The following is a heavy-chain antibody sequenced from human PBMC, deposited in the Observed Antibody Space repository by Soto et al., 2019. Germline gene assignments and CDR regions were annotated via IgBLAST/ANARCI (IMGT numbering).Heavy chain of an antibody. CDR1: GYTFTSYG. D-gene: IGHD4-17*01. Sequence: SVKVSCKASGYTFTSYGISWVRQAPGQGLEWMGWISAYNGNTNYAQKLQGRVTMTTDTSTSTAYMELRSLRSDDTAVYYCARDRHDYGDYRDWFDPWGQGTLVTVSS. CDR3: ARDRHDYGDYRDWFDP. J-gene: IGHJ5*02. V-gene: IGHV1-18*01. CDR2: ISAYNGNT.